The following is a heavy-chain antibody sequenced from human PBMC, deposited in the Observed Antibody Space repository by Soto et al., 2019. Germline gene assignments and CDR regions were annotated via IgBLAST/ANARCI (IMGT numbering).Heavy chain of an antibody. Sequence: QVQLVESGGGVVQPGRSLRLSCAASGFTFSSYGMHWVRQAPGKGLEWVAVISYDGSNKYYADSVKGRFTISRDNSKNTLYLQMNSLRAEDTAVYYCAKDGVNYGVPTYYYYYYMDVWGKGTTVTVSS. CDR2: ISYDGSNK. CDR3: AKDGVNYGVPTYYYYYYMDV. D-gene: IGHD4-17*01. V-gene: IGHV3-30*18. J-gene: IGHJ6*03. CDR1: GFTFSSYG.